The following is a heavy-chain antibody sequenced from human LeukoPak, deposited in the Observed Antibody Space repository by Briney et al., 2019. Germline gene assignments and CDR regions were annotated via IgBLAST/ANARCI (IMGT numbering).Heavy chain of an antibody. V-gene: IGHV3-74*01. J-gene: IGHJ4*02. Sequence: GGSLRLACAAYGFTFDWFWMHWVRQAPGKGLVWVSRIDSDGTATTYADSVKGRFTISRDNAKNMLYLQMNSLRPEDTATYYCARTGSSRVFDYWGQGTQVTVSS. CDR2: IDSDGTAT. CDR1: GFTFDWFW. CDR3: ARTGSSRVFDY. D-gene: IGHD6-13*01.